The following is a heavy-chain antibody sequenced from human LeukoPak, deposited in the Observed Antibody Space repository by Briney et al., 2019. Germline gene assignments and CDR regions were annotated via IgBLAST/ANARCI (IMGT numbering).Heavy chain of an antibody. D-gene: IGHD3-9*01. CDR1: GFTFSSYG. J-gene: IGHJ4*02. CDR2: ISYDGSNK. V-gene: IGHV3-30*18. CDR3: AKPNGNVRYFDWLLGFDY. Sequence: PGGSLRLSCAASGFTFSSYGMHWVRQAPGKGLEWVAVISYDGSNKYYADSVKGRFTISRDNSKNTLYLQMNSLRAEDTAVYYCAKPNGNVRYFDWLLGFDYWGQGTLVTVSS.